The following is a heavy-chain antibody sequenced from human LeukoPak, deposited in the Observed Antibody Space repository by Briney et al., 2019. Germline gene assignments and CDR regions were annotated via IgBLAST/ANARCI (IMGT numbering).Heavy chain of an antibody. Sequence: SETLSLTCTVSGGSISSYYWSWIRQPPGKGLEWIGYIYYSGSTNYNPSLKSRVTISVDTSKNQFSLKLSSVTAAGTAVYYCARVGPVRYFDWLSHYYYMDVWGKGTTVTVSS. V-gene: IGHV4-59*01. D-gene: IGHD3-9*01. CDR3: ARVGPVRYFDWLSHYYYMDV. J-gene: IGHJ6*03. CDR2: IYYSGST. CDR1: GGSISSYY.